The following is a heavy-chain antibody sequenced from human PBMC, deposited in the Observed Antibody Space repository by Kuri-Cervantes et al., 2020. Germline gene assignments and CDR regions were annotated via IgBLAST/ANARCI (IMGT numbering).Heavy chain of an antibody. CDR1: GGSISSYY. CDR3: ARVGERGWFDP. V-gene: IGHV4-59*01. J-gene: IGHJ5*02. D-gene: IGHD1-1*01. Sequence: SETLSLTCTVSGGSISSYYWSWIRQPPGKGLEWIGYIYYSGNTNYNPSLKSRVTISVDTSKNQFSLKVTSVTAADTAVYYCARVGERGWFDPWGQGTLVTVSS. CDR2: IYYSGNT.